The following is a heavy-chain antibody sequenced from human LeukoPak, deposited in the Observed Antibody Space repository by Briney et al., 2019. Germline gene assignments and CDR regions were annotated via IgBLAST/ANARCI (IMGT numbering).Heavy chain of an antibody. V-gene: IGHV3-49*04. Sequence: GGSLRLSCTASGFTFGDYAMSWVRQAPGKGLEWVGFIRSKAYGGTTEYAASVKGRFTISRDDSKSIAYLQMNSLKTEDTAVYYCTGDKDTAMVTFYYYYMDVWGKGTTVTVSS. J-gene: IGHJ6*03. D-gene: IGHD5-18*01. CDR3: TGDKDTAMVTFYYYYMDV. CDR1: GFTFGDYA. CDR2: IRSKAYGGTT.